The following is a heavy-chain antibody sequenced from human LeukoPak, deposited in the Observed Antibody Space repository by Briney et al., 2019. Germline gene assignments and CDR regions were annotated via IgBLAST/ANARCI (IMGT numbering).Heavy chain of an antibody. D-gene: IGHD6-13*01. J-gene: IGHJ3*02. CDR2: ISGGSENT. CDR1: GFTFSSFA. Sequence: GGSLRLSCAASGFTFSSFAMSWFRQAPGKGLDWVSSISGGSENTYYADSVKGRFTISRDNSKNTLDLHLNSLTADDTAVYYCANMQLVKGVFEIWGQGTRVTVSS. CDR3: ANMQLVKGVFEI. V-gene: IGHV3-23*01.